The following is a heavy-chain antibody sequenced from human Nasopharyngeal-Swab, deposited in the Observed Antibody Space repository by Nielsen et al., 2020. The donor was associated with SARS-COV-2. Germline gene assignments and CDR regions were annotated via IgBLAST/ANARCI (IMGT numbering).Heavy chain of an antibody. V-gene: IGHV3-23*01. J-gene: IGHJ4*02. D-gene: IGHD3-22*01. CDR3: ARYDDYYDSSGYAY. Sequence: GSPKISPAAPGFPFCSHALSWVRPGPGEGGGGGAGISGRGGSTYYADSVKGRFTISRDNSKNTLYLQMNSLRAEDTAVYYCARYDDYYDSSGYAYWGQGTLVTVSS. CDR1: GFPFCSHA. CDR2: ISGRGGST.